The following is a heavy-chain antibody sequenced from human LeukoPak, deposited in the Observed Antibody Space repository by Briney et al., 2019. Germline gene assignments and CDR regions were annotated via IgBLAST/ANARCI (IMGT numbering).Heavy chain of an antibody. V-gene: IGHV3-7*03. J-gene: IGHJ4*02. Sequence: SGGSLRLSCAASGFTFGSYWMSWVRQAPGKGLEWVASIKQDGSEKHYVDFVKGRFTISRDNAKNSLYLQMNSLRAEDSAVYYCARRYFDYWGQGTLVTVSS. CDR2: IKQDGSEK. CDR3: ARRYFDY. CDR1: GFTFGSYW.